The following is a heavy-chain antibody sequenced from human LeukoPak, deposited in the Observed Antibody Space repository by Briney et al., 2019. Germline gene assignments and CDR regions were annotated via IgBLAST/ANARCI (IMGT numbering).Heavy chain of an antibody. V-gene: IGHV1-46*01. CDR2: INPSGGST. Sequence: GASVKVSCKASGYTFTSYYMHWVRQAPGQGLEWMGIINPSGGSTSYAQKFQGRVTMTRDTSTSTVYMELSSLRAEDTAVYYCARDEFIRRYFDYWGQGALVTVSS. J-gene: IGHJ4*02. CDR1: GYTFTSYY. D-gene: IGHD3-10*01. CDR3: ARDEFIRRYFDY.